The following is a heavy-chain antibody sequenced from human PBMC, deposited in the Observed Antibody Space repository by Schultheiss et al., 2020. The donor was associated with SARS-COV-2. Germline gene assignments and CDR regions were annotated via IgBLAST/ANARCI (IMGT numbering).Heavy chain of an antibody. J-gene: IGHJ5*02. D-gene: IGHD1-20*01. Sequence: SGPTLVKPTQTLTLTCTFSGFSLSTSGMCVSWIRRPPGKALEWLALIYWDDDKRYSPSLKSRLTITKDTSKNQVVLTMTNMDPVDTATYYCAHVDNWNDDNWFDPWGQGTLVTVSS. V-gene: IGHV2-5*08. CDR1: GFSLSTSGMC. CDR2: IYWDDDK. CDR3: AHVDNWNDDNWFDP.